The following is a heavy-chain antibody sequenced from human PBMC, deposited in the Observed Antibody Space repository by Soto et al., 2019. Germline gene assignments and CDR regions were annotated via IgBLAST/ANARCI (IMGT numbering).Heavy chain of an antibody. J-gene: IGHJ5*02. Sequence: SVKVSCKASGFSFTSSAMQWARQARGQRLEWIGWIAVGSGDTKYAQKFQERVTITRDTSTSTAYMELSSLRSEDTAVYYCAAEGTYYYDSSGYQTWFDPWGQ. V-gene: IGHV1-58*02. CDR3: AAEGTYYYDSSGYQTWFDP. CDR1: GFSFTSSA. CDR2: IAVGSGDT. D-gene: IGHD3-22*01.